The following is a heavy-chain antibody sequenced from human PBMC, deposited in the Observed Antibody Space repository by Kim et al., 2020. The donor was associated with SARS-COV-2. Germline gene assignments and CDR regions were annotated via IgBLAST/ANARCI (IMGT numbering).Heavy chain of an antibody. J-gene: IGHJ5*02. Sequence: KSRVTISVDTSKNQFSLKLSSVTAADTAVYYCARGWRGMVVAVTPPWFDPWGQGTLVTVSS. V-gene: IGHV4-34*01. D-gene: IGHD2-15*01. CDR3: ARGWRGMVVAVTPPWFDP.